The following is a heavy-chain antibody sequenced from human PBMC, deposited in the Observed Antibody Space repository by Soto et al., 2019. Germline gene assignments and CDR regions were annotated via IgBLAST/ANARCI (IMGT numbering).Heavy chain of an antibody. CDR3: AREGYYSGSGTYSPPRYYGMDV. D-gene: IGHD3-10*01. V-gene: IGHV1-18*01. Sequence: QVQLVQSGAEVRKPGASVKVSCKASGYTLSNFGLSWVRQAPGQGLEWMGWISDYNGNTHYAQKFQGRLIMTTDTYTRTAYVKLRSLTSDDTAVYFCAREGYYSGSGTYSPPRYYGMDVWGPGTTVTVSS. CDR1: GYTLSNFG. J-gene: IGHJ6*02. CDR2: ISDYNGNT.